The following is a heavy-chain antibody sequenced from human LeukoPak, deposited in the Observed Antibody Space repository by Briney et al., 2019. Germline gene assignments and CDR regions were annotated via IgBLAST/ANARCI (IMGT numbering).Heavy chain of an antibody. CDR2: IYYSGST. D-gene: IGHD1-7*01. CDR1: GGSISSYY. J-gene: IGHJ4*02. Sequence: PSETPSLTCTVSGGSISSYYWSWIRQPPGKGLEWIGYIYYSGSTNYNPSLKSRVTISVDTSKNQFSLKLSSVTAADTAVYYCAREARYNWNYARGYWGQGTLVTVSS. CDR3: AREARYNWNYARGY. V-gene: IGHV4-59*01.